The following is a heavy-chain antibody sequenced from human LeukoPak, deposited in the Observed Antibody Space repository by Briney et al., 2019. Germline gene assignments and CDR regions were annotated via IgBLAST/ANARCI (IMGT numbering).Heavy chain of an antibody. V-gene: IGHV3-23*01. CDR2: ITGSGGST. Sequence: PGGSLRLSCAASGFTLSSYAMSWVVQAPGKGLEWVLAITGSGGSTYYADSVKGRFTISRDNSKNTLYLPMNSLRAEDTAVYYCAKDGTYCSSTSCPGAYYYYGMDVWGQGTTVTVSS. CDR3: AKDGTYCSSTSCPGAYYYYGMDV. D-gene: IGHD2-2*01. CDR1: GFTLSSYA. J-gene: IGHJ6*02.